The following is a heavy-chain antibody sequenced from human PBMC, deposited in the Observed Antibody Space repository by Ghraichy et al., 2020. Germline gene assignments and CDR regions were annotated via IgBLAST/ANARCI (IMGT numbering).Heavy chain of an antibody. CDR2: VYNSGSA. Sequence: SETLSLTCVVSGDSMSSGDYSWTWLRQPPGKGLEWIGYVYNSGSAHYNPSLKRRVTISVDRYKDQFYLQLTSVTAADAAVYYCAVLASHGVDVWGQGTTVTVSS. CDR1: GDSMSSGDYS. D-gene: IGHD3-3*01. CDR3: AVLASHGVDV. J-gene: IGHJ6*02. V-gene: IGHV4-30-2*01.